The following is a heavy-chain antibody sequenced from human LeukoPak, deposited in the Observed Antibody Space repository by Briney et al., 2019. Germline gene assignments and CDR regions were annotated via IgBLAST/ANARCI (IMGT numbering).Heavy chain of an antibody. Sequence: SVKVSCKASGGTFSSYAISWVRQAPGQGLEWMGGIIPIFGTANYAQKFQGRVTITTDESTSTAYMELSSLRSEDTAVYYCATLEKGGILEWLTGVYYYMDVWGKGTTVTVSS. J-gene: IGHJ6*03. V-gene: IGHV1-69*05. CDR1: GGTFSSYA. D-gene: IGHD3-3*01. CDR3: ATLEKGGILEWLTGVYYYMDV. CDR2: IIPIFGTA.